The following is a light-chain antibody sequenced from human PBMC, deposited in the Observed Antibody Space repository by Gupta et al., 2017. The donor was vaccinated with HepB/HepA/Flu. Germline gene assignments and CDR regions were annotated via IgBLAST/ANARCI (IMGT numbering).Light chain of an antibody. Sequence: IVMTQSPLSLPVTPGDPASISCRSSQSLLHSNGYNYLDWYLQKPGQSPQLLIYLGSNRASGVPDRFSGSGSGTDFTLKISRVEAEDVGVYYCMQTLQTWTFGQGTKVEIK. CDR2: LGS. CDR1: QSLLHSNGYNY. J-gene: IGKJ1*01. CDR3: MQTLQTWT. V-gene: IGKV2-28*01.